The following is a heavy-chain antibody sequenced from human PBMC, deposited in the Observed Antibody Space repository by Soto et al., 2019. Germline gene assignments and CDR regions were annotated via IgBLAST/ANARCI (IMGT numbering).Heavy chain of an antibody. V-gene: IGHV1-69*02. CDR1: GGTFSSYT. J-gene: IGHJ3*02. CDR2: IIPILGIA. Sequence: QVQLVQSGAEVKKPGSSVKVSCKASGGTFSSYTISWVRQAPGQGLEWMGRIIPILGIANYAQKFQGRVTITADKSTSTAYRELSSLRAEDTAVYYCARGVGGYCSSTSCLDDAFDIWGQGTMVTVSS. CDR3: ARGVGGYCSSTSCLDDAFDI. D-gene: IGHD2-2*01.